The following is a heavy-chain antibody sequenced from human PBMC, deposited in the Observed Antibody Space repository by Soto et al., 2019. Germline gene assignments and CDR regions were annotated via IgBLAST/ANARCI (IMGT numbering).Heavy chain of an antibody. Sequence: QVQLVQSGAEVKKPGASVKVSCKASGYTFTSYAMHWVRQAPGQRLEWMGWINAGNGNTKYSQKFQGRVTITRDTSASTAYMELSSLRSEDTAVYYCARGQEGATGYIDYWGQGTLVTVSS. CDR3: ARGQEGATGYIDY. D-gene: IGHD1-26*01. V-gene: IGHV1-3*01. CDR1: GYTFTSYA. J-gene: IGHJ4*02. CDR2: INAGNGNT.